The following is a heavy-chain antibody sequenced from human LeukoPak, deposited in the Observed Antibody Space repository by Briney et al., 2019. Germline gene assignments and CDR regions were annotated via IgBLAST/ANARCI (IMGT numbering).Heavy chain of an antibody. CDR1: GFTFSNAW. V-gene: IGHV3-15*01. CDR3: PPVVKGFDY. Sequence: KPGGSLRLSCAASGFTFSNAWMSWVRQAPGKGLEWVGRIKSKTDGGTTDYAATVKGRFTISRDNSKNTLHLQMNSLRAEDTAVYYCPPVVKGFDYWGQGTLVTVSS. CDR2: IKSKTDGGTT. J-gene: IGHJ4*02. D-gene: IGHD4-23*01.